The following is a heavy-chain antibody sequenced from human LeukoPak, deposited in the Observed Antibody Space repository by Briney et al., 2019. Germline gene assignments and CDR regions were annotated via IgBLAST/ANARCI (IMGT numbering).Heavy chain of an antibody. Sequence: SGGSLRLSCAASGFTFSSYWMSWVRQAPGKGLEWVANIKQDGSEKYYVDSVKGRFTISRDNAKNSLYLQMNSLRAEDTAVYYCARERDFWRGDYFDYWGQGTLVTVSS. CDR3: ARERDFWRGDYFDY. CDR1: GFTFSSYW. D-gene: IGHD3-3*01. J-gene: IGHJ4*02. CDR2: IKQDGSEK. V-gene: IGHV3-7*01.